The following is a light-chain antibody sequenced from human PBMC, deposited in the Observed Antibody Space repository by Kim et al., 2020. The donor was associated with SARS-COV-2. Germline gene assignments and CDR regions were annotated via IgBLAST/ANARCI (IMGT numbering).Light chain of an antibody. V-gene: IGKV3-20*01. CDR3: QQYGNSTAT. Sequence: SSGESCTPSTSDAQRVNSSYLTWYQQKPGKAPRLLIYGASSRDTGIPARFSGSGSGTDFTFTISRLEPEDFAVYYCQQYGNSTATFGQGTKVDIK. J-gene: IGKJ1*01. CDR2: GAS. CDR1: QRVNSSY.